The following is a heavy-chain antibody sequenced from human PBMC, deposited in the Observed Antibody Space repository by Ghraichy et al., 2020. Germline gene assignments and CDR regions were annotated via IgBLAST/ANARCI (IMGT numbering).Heavy chain of an antibody. J-gene: IGHJ4*02. D-gene: IGHD3-22*01. CDR1: GGSISSGGYY. Sequence: SETLSLTCTVSGGSISSGGYYWSWIRQHPGKGLEWIGYTSYSGNTYYNPSLTSGTSYYNPSLKSRVTMSVDTSKNQFFLKLSSVTAADTAVYYCAREGYYDSIGYFFSDFWGQGTLVTVSS. CDR2: TSYSGNTYYNPSLTSGTS. CDR3: AREGYYDSIGYFFSDF. V-gene: IGHV4-31*03.